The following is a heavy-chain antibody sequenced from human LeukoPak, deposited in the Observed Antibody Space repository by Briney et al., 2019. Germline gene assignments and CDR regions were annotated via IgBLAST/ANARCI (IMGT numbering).Heavy chain of an antibody. V-gene: IGHV3-23*01. CDR2: ISGSGGST. D-gene: IGHD3-9*01. J-gene: IGHJ4*02. Sequence: GGSLRLSCAASGFTFSSYAMSWVRQAPGKGLEWVSAISGSGGSTYYADSVKGRFTISRDNSKNTLYLQMNSLRAEDTTVYYCAKVQSDWLLLYYFDYWGQGTLVTVSS. CDR3: AKVQSDWLLLYYFDY. CDR1: GFTFSSYA.